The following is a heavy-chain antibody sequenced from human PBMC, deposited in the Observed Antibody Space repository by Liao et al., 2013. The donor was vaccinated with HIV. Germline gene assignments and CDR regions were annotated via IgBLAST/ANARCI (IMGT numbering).Heavy chain of an antibody. Sequence: QVQLQESGPGLVKPSQTLSLTCTVSGGSISSGDYFWSWIRQPPEKGLEWIGYIYSSGSTYYNPSLKSRGTISVDTSKNQFSLKLSSVTAADTAVYYCARDGGDYAIDYWGQGTLVTVSS. V-gene: IGHV4-30-4*08. CDR1: GGSISSGDYF. D-gene: IGHD3-16*01. CDR3: ARDGGDYAIDY. J-gene: IGHJ4*02. CDR2: IYSSGST.